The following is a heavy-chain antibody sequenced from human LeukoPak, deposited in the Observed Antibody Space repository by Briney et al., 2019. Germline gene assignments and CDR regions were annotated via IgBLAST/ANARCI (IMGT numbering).Heavy chain of an antibody. D-gene: IGHD3-3*01. Sequence: QPGGSLRLSCAASGFTFSIYWMHWVRQAPGKGLVWVSRINSDGSSTSYADSVKGRFTISRDNAKNTLYLQMNSLRAEDTAVYYCARESGWNDFWSGYYGWFDPWGQGTLVTVSS. CDR1: GFTFSIYW. J-gene: IGHJ5*02. CDR2: INSDGSST. V-gene: IGHV3-74*01. CDR3: ARESGWNDFWSGYYGWFDP.